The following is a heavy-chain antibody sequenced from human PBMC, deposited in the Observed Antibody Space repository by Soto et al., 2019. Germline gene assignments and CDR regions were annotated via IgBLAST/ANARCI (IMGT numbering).Heavy chain of an antibody. V-gene: IGHV3-30*03. CDR2: ISYDGSSK. CDR1: GFAFSSYA. J-gene: IGHJ4*02. CDR3: ARVGAWFGEFDYFDY. D-gene: IGHD3-10*01. Sequence: GESLTLSCAAPGFAFSSYAMHWVRQGPGKGLEWVGVISYDGSSKYYGDSVTGRFTISRDNSKNTVYRQMNSLRAEDTAVYYCARVGAWFGEFDYFDYWGQGTPVTVSS.